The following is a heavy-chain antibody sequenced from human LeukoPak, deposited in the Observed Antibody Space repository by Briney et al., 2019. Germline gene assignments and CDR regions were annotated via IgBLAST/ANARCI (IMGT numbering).Heavy chain of an antibody. CDR2: IYYSGST. J-gene: IGHJ6*02. Sequence: PSETLSLTCTVSGGSISSYYWSWIRQPPGKGLEWIGYIYYSGSTNYNPSLKSRVTISVDTSKNQFSLKLSSVTAADTAVYYCARYGSESYSFGMDVWGQGTTVTVSS. D-gene: IGHD3-10*01. CDR1: GGSISSYY. CDR3: ARYGSESYSFGMDV. V-gene: IGHV4-59*08.